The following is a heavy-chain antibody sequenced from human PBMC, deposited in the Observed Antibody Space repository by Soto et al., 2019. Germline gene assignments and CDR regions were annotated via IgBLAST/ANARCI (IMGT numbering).Heavy chain of an antibody. D-gene: IGHD6-13*01. V-gene: IGHV1-3*01. CDR3: VRRHVSATGIDWFDP. J-gene: IGHJ5*02. Sequence: ASVKVSCKASGYTFTSYGIHWVRQAPGQRLEWMEWINAANGDTKYSPKFQGRVTITRDTSASTAYMELSGLRSEDTAVYYCVRRHVSATGIDWFDPWGQGTLVTVSS. CDR2: INAANGDT. CDR1: GYTFTSYG.